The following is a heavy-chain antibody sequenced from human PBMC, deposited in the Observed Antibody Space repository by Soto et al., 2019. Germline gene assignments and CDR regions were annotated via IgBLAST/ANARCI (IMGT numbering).Heavy chain of an antibody. CDR2: ISGSGGST. V-gene: IGHV3-23*01. Sequence: HPGGSLRLSCAASGFTFSSYAMSWVRQAPGKGLEWVSAISGSGGSTYYADSVKGRFTISRDNSKNTLYLQMNSLRAEDTAVYYCAGFYDILTSYYILWGQGTLVTVSS. J-gene: IGHJ4*02. CDR1: GFTFSSYA. D-gene: IGHD3-9*01. CDR3: AGFYDILTSYYIL.